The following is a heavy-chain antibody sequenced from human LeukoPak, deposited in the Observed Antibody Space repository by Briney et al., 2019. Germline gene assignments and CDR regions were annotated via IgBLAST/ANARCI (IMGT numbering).Heavy chain of an antibody. D-gene: IGHD4-23*01. CDR2: ISYDGSNK. Sequence: PGRSLRLSCAASGFTFSSYAMHWVRQAPGKGLEWVAVISYDGSNKYYADSVKGRFTISRDNSKNTLYLQMNSLRAEDTAVYHCAQHGGNIAFGIWGQGTMVTVSS. CDR1: GFTFSSYA. V-gene: IGHV3-30-3*01. J-gene: IGHJ3*02. CDR3: AQHGGNIAFGI.